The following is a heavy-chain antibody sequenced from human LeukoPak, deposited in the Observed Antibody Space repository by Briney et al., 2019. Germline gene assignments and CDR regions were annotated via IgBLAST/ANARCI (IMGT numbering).Heavy chain of an antibody. Sequence: GGSLRLSCAASGFTFSSYAMSWVRQAPGKGLEWVSAISGSGGSTYYADSVKGRFTISRDNSKNTLYLQMNSLRAEDTAVYYCAKAHYDYVWGSYRYHSWGQGTLVTVSS. CDR1: GFTFSSYA. V-gene: IGHV3-23*01. CDR2: ISGSGGST. D-gene: IGHD3-16*02. J-gene: IGHJ4*02. CDR3: AKAHYDYVWGSYRYHS.